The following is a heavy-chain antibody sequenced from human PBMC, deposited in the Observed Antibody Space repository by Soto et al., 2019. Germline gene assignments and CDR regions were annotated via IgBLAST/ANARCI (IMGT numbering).Heavy chain of an antibody. J-gene: IGHJ3*01. V-gene: IGHV4-59*01. CDR1: GGSISSYY. D-gene: IGHD3-3*01. Sequence: SEALSLTCTVSGGSISSYYWSWIRQPPGKGLEWIGYIYYSGSTNYNPSLKSRVTISVDTSKNQFSLKLSSVTAADTAVYYCARDLEYYVFWSGYRHLAFDFWGKGRMVTVPS. CDR3: ARDLEYYVFWSGYRHLAFDF. CDR2: IYYSGST.